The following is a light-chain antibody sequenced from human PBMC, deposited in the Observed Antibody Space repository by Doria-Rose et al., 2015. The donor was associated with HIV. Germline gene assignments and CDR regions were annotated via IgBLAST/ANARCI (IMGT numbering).Light chain of an antibody. J-gene: IGLJ3*02. CDR1: YD. CDR3: QSYDSSLGAWV. Sequence: YDVHWYQQLPGAAPKLLIHDITNRPSGVPDRFSGSKSGTSASLAITGLQGEDEADYYCQSYDSSLGAWVFSGGTKLTVL. CDR2: DIT. V-gene: IGLV1-40*01.